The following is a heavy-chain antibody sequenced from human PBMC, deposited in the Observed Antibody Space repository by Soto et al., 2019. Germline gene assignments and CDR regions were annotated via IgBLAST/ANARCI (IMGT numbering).Heavy chain of an antibody. Sequence: GGSLRLSCAASGFTFSSYWMSWVRQAPGKGLEWVANIKQDGSEKYYVDSVKGRFTISRDNAKNSLYLQMNSLRAEDTAVYYCARYHYDFGSGYFNYYYYYIDFWGKGTTVTVSS. J-gene: IGHJ6*03. CDR2: IKQDGSEK. D-gene: IGHD3-3*01. V-gene: IGHV3-7*01. CDR1: GFTFSSYW. CDR3: ARYHYDFGSGYFNYYYYYIDF.